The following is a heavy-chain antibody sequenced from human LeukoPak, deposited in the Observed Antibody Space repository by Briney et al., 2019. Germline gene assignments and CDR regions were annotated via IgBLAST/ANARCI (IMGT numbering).Heavy chain of an antibody. CDR1: GFTFSSYA. CDR2: ISGSGGSI. Sequence: GGSLRLSCAASGFTFSSYAMSWVRQAPGKGLEWVSAISGSGGSIYYADSVKGRFTISRDNSKNTLYLQMNSLRAEDTAVYYCAKDPPKYYYDSSGYPILWGQGTLVTVSS. V-gene: IGHV3-23*01. D-gene: IGHD3-22*01. J-gene: IGHJ4*02. CDR3: AKDPPKYYYDSSGYPIL.